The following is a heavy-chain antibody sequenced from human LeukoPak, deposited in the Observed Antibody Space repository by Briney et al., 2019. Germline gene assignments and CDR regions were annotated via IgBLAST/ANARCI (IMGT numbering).Heavy chain of an antibody. CDR1: GFTFKGYW. CDR3: ASVTKTALENWFDP. V-gene: IGHV3-7*01. CDR2: IQQDGSEK. J-gene: IGHJ5*02. Sequence: GGSLRLSCAASGFTFKGYWMSWVRQAPGKGLEWVANIQQDGSEKKYVDSVKGRFTISRDNAKNSLFLQMNSLRAEDTAVYYCASVTKTALENWFDPWGQGTLVTVSS. D-gene: IGHD1-1*01.